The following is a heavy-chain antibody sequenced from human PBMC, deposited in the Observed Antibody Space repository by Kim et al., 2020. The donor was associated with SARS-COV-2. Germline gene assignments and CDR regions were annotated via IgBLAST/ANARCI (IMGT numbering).Heavy chain of an antibody. CDR3: AKHEIVVVIPGGGQFDY. CDR2: ISGSGGST. D-gene: IGHD3-22*01. J-gene: IGHJ4*02. CDR1: GFTFSSYA. Sequence: GGSLRLSCAASGFTFSSYAMSWVRQAPGKGLEWVSAISGSGGSTYYADSVKGRFTISRDNSKNTLYLQMNSLRAEDTAVYYCAKHEIVVVIPGGGQFDYWGQGTLVTVSS. V-gene: IGHV3-23*01.